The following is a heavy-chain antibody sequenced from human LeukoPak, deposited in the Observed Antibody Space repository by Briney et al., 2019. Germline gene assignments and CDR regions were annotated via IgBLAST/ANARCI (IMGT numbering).Heavy chain of an antibody. CDR3: ARGRQQLPLDY. CDR1: GGSSSGYY. J-gene: IGHJ4*02. V-gene: IGHV4-34*01. CDR2: INHSGST. D-gene: IGHD6-13*01. Sequence: SETLSLTCAVYGGSSSGYYWSWIRQPPGKGLEWIGEINHSGSTNYNPSLKSRVTISVDTSKNQFSLKLSSVTAADTAVYYCARGRQQLPLDYWGQGTLVTVSS.